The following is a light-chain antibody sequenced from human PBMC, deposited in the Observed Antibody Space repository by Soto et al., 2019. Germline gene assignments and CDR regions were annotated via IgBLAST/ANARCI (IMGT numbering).Light chain of an antibody. V-gene: IGKV3-15*01. CDR3: QQYNTWTLIS. Sequence: EMVMTQSPATLSVSPGERATLSCRASQSIGNNLGWYQQKPGQAPRLLIYGASTRATGIPARFSGSGSGTEFTLTITSLQSEDSAVYYCQQYNTWTLISFGQGTRLEIK. J-gene: IGKJ5*01. CDR2: GAS. CDR1: QSIGNN.